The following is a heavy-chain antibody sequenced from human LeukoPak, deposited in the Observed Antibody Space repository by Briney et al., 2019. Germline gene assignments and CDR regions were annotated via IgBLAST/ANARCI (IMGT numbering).Heavy chain of an antibody. CDR1: GFTFSSYW. J-gene: IGHJ6*03. CDR2: IKQDGSEK. D-gene: IGHD2-15*01. Sequence: PGGSLRLSCAASGFTFSSYWMSWVRQAPGKGLEWVANIKQDGSEKYYVDSVKGRFTISRDNAKNSLYLQMNSLRAEDTAVYYCAREQVDYYYYMDVWGKGTTVTVSS. V-gene: IGHV3-7*01. CDR3: AREQVDYYYYMDV.